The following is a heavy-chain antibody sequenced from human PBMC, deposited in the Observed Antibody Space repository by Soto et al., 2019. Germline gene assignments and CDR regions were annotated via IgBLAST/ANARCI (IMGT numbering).Heavy chain of an antibody. CDR1: GGTFSSYA. J-gene: IGHJ4*02. V-gene: IGHV1-69*01. Sequence: QVKLVQSGAEVKKPGSSVKVSCKASGGTFSSYAISWVRQAPGQGLEWMGGIIPIFGTANYAQKFQGRVTITADESTSTAYMELSSLRSEDTAVYYCARVGDCSGGSCYSEDFDYWGQGTLVTVSS. CDR2: IIPIFGTA. D-gene: IGHD2-15*01. CDR3: ARVGDCSGGSCYSEDFDY.